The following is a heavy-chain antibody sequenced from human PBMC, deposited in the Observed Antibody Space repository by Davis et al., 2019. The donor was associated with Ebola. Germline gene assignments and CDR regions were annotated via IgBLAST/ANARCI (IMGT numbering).Heavy chain of an antibody. V-gene: IGHV1-3*01. CDR1: GYIFTSYA. CDR2: INGGNGDT. CDR3: ARGAYGSGSYYKVLYYYYGMDV. D-gene: IGHD3-10*01. J-gene: IGHJ6*02. Sequence: ASVKVSCKASGYIFTSYAMHWVRQAPGQRLEWMGWINGGNGDTKYSQKFRDRVTITRDTSASTAYMELSSLRSEDTAVYYCARGAYGSGSYYKVLYYYYGMDVWGQGTTVTVSS.